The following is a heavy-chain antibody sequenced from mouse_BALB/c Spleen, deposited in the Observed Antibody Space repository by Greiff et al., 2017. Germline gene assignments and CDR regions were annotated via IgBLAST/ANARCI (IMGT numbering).Heavy chain of an antibody. CDR3: ARGEGLLRSSYYYAMDY. Sequence: DVKLVESGGGLVKPGGSLKLSCAASGFTFSSYAMSWVRQTPEKRLEWVASISSGGSTYYPDSVKGRFTISRDNARNILYLQMSSLRSEDTAMYYCARGEGLLRSSYYYAMDYWGQGTSVTVSS. D-gene: IGHD1-1*01. CDR2: ISSGGST. J-gene: IGHJ4*01. CDR1: GFTFSSYA. V-gene: IGHV5-6-5*01.